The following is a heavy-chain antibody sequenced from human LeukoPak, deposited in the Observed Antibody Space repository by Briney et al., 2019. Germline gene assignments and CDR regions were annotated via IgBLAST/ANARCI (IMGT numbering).Heavy chain of an antibody. D-gene: IGHD1-14*01. CDR1: GGSISSYY. V-gene: IGHV4-59*01. CDR3: ARMHREKVFDY. CDR2: IYYSGST. J-gene: IGHJ4*02. Sequence: SETLSVNCTVSGGSISSYYWSWIRQPPGKGLEWIGYIYYSGSTNYNPSLKSRVSISVDTSKNQFSLKLSSVTAADTAVYYCARMHREKVFDYWGQGTLVTVSS.